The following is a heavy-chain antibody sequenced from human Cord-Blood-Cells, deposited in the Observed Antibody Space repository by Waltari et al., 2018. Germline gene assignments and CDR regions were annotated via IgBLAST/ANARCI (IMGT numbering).Heavy chain of an antibody. CDR3: ARVPIWYLAAAGDY. Sequence: QVQLQQWGAGLLKPSETLSLTCAVYGGSFSGYYWSWIRQPPGKGLEWIGEINHSVSTHYNPSLKSRVTISVDTSKNQFSLKLSSVTAADTAVYYCARVPIWYLAAAGDYWGQGTLVTVSS. CDR1: GGSFSGYY. D-gene: IGHD6-13*01. J-gene: IGHJ4*02. V-gene: IGHV4-34*01. CDR2: INHSVST.